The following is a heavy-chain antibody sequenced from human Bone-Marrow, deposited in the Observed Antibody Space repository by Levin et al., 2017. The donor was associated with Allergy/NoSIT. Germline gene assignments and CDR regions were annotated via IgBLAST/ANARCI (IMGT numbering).Heavy chain of an antibody. CDR3: AKDLGSNWFLDH. CDR1: GFSFRTYG. CDR2: ISNDGSK. Sequence: GESLKISCETSGFSFRTYGMHWVRQAPGKGLEWVAAISNDGSKYADSVKGRFNISRDNSKNTVYLQIISLRAEDTAMYYCAKDLGSNWFLDHWGQGTLVTVSS. V-gene: IGHV3-30*18. J-gene: IGHJ4*02. D-gene: IGHD6-13*01.